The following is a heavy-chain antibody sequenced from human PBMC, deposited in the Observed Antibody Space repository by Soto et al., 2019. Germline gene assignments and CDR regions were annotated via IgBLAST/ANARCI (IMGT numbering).Heavy chain of an antibody. Sequence: QVQLVQSGAEVKKPGASVKVSCKASGYTFTSYGISWVRQAPGQGLEWMGWISAYNGNTNYAQKLQGRVTMTTDTSTSTAYMELRSLRSDDTAVYFCARGDLDTAMDAYYYYGMDVWGQGTTVTVSS. CDR3: ARGDLDTAMDAYYYYGMDV. CDR2: ISAYNGNT. V-gene: IGHV1-18*04. D-gene: IGHD5-18*01. J-gene: IGHJ6*02. CDR1: GYTFTSYG.